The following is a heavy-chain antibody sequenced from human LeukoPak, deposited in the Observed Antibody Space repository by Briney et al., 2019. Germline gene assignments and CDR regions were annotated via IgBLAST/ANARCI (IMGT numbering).Heavy chain of an antibody. CDR3: QSRFLGWLLDY. CDR1: GFTFSAYS. J-gene: IGHJ4*02. CDR2: IYDSGST. Sequence: KPGGSLRLSCAASGFTFSAYSMNWVRQPPGKGLEWIGSIYDSGSTYYNPSLKSRVTISVDTSKNQFSLKLNSVTAADTAMYYCQSRFLGWLLDYWGQGTLVTVSS. D-gene: IGHD3-3*01. V-gene: IGHV4-38-2*01.